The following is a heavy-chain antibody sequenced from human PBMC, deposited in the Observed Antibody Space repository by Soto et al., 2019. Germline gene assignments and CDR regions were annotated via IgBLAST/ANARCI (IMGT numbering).Heavy chain of an antibody. J-gene: IGHJ4*01. CDR1: GFTVSSYA. V-gene: IGHV3-23*01. D-gene: IGHD2-21*02. CDR3: ATLLHIVEVTAIDLIDY. Sequence: GGSLRLSCAASGFTVSSYAMSWVRQAPGKGLEWVSAISGSGGSTYYADSVKGRFTLSRDNSKNTPYLQMNSLRAEDTAVYYCATLLHIVEVTAIDLIDYWXQGTLVTVSS. CDR2: ISGSGGST.